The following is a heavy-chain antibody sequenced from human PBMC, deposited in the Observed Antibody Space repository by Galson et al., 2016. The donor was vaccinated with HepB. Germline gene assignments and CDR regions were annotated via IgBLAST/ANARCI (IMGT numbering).Heavy chain of an antibody. D-gene: IGHD3-10*01. Sequence: ETLSLTCTVSGGSIRPYYWTWIRQPPGKGLEWIGYIYYSGHTNYNSSLKSRVTISVDTSKSQFSLKVTSVTAADTAVYYCARRAEDAYGSGSLDYWGQGTLVTVSS. CDR2: IYYSGHT. CDR3: ARRAEDAYGSGSLDY. J-gene: IGHJ4*02. CDR1: GGSIRPYY. V-gene: IGHV4-59*08.